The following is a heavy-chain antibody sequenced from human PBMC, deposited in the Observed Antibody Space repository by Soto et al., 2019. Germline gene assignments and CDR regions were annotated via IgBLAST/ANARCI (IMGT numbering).Heavy chain of an antibody. Sequence: SETLSLTCTVSGDSISTSSYYWGWIRQPPGKGLEWIGSLYYSGSTYYNPSLKSRVTISVDTSKNQFSLNLSSVTAADTAVYYCARHLRTSYYGSGTYYKFDYWGQGTLVTVSS. CDR1: GDSISTSSYY. V-gene: IGHV4-39*01. D-gene: IGHD3-10*01. J-gene: IGHJ4*02. CDR2: LYYSGST. CDR3: ARHLRTSYYGSGTYYKFDY.